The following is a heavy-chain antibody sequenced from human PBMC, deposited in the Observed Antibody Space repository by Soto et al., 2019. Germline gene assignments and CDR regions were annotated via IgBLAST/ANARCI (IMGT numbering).Heavy chain of an antibody. CDR2: IYHSGST. J-gene: IGHJ4*02. CDR3: ASPEYYDRSGYPPRILNY. V-gene: IGHV4-4*02. D-gene: IGHD3-22*01. Sequence: SETLSLTCAVSGGSISSSNWWSWVRQPPGKGLEWIGEIYHSGSTNYNPSLKSRVTISVDKSKNQFSLKLSSVTAADTAVYYCASPEYYDRSGYPPRILNYWGQGTLVTVYS. CDR1: GGSISSSNW.